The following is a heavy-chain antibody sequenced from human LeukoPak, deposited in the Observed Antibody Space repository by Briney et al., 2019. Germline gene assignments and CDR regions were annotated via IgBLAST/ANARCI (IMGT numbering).Heavy chain of an antibody. J-gene: IGHJ4*02. CDR1: GGSISNSSYY. Sequence: SETLSLTCTVSGGSISNSSYYWGWIRQPPGTGLEWLGSIYYSGSTYYNPSLKSRVTISVDTSKNQFSLRLSSVTAADTAVYYCATHPPDYYDSSGYERAYYFDYGGQGTLVTVSS. V-gene: IGHV4-39*01. D-gene: IGHD3-22*01. CDR2: IYYSGST. CDR3: ATHPPDYYDSSGYERAYYFDY.